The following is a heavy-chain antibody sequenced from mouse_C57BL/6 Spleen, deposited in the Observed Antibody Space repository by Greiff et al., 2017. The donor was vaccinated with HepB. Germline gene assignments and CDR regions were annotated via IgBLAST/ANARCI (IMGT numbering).Heavy chain of an antibody. V-gene: IGHV5-4*03. D-gene: IGHD3-2*02. CDR3: ARPGSSGYRAWFAY. Sequence: DVMLVESGGGLVKPGGSLKLSCAASGFTFSSYAMSWVRQTPEKRLEWVATISDGGSYTYYPDNVKGRFTISRDNAKNNLYLQMSHLKSEDTAMYYCARPGSSGYRAWFAYWGQGTLVTVSA. CDR1: GFTFSSYA. J-gene: IGHJ3*01. CDR2: ISDGGSYT.